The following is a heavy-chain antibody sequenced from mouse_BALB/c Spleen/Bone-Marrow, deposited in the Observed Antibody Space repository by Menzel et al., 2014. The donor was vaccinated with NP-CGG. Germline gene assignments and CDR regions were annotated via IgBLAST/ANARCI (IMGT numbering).Heavy chain of an antibody. Sequence: LQQSGSELVRPGASVKLSCEASGYTFTSYWMHWVKQRPGQGLEWIGNIYPGSGSTNYDEKFKSKATLTVDTSSSTAYMQLSSLTSEDSAVYYCTNHYFDYWGQGTTLTVSS. J-gene: IGHJ2*01. CDR3: TNHYFDY. V-gene: IGHV1S22*01. CDR2: IYPGSGST. CDR1: GYTFTSYW.